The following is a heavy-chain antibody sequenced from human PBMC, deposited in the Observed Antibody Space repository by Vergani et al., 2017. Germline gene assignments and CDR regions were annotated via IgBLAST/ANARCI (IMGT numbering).Heavy chain of an antibody. CDR1: VGTFSSYA. CDR3: ARRYRGFAAMDNWFDP. J-gene: IGHJ5*02. CDR2: IIPIFGTA. V-gene: IGHV1-69*18. D-gene: IGHD6-25*01. Sequence: QVQLVQSGAEVKKPGSSVKVSCKASVGTFSSYAISWVRQAPGQGLEWMGRIIPIFGTANYAKKFQGRVTITADESTSTAYMELSSLRSDDTAVYYCARRYRGFAAMDNWFDPWGQGTLVTVSS.